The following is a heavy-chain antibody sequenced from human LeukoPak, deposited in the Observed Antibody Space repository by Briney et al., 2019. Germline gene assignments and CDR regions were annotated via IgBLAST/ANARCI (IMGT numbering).Heavy chain of an antibody. Sequence: SETLSLTCAVSGASITSSNYYWGWVRQSPGKGLEWIGNIYSSGNTYYNASLKSRVTMYIDTSKNQFFLKLSSVTAADTAVYYCAKFGAGGSTNCDWGQGTLVTVSS. D-gene: IGHD2-8*02. V-gene: IGHV4-39*01. J-gene: IGHJ4*02. CDR2: IYSSGNT. CDR3: AKFGAGGSTNCD. CDR1: GASITSSNYY.